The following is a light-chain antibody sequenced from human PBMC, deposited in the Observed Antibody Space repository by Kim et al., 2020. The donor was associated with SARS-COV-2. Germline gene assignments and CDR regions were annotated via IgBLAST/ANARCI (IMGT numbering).Light chain of an antibody. CDR1: SLRSYY. V-gene: IGLV3-19*01. J-gene: IGLJ3*02. Sequence: ALGQTVRITCQGDSLRSYYASCYQQKPGQAPVLVIYGKNTRPSGIPDRFSGSSSGNTASLTITGAQAEDEADYYCNSRDSSGNHLVFGGGTQLTVL. CDR2: GKN. CDR3: NSRDSSGNHLV.